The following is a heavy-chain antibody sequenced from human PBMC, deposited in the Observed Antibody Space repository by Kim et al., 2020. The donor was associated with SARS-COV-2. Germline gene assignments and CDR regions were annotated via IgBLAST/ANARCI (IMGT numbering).Heavy chain of an antibody. CDR3: ARVGDGGDGRFGFDP. CDR2: IYYSGST. CDR1: GGSISSGGYY. Sequence: SETLSLTCTVSGGSISSGGYYWSWIRQHPGKGLEWIGYIYYSGSTYYNPSLKSRVTISVDTSKNQFSLKLSSVTAADTAVYYCARVGDGGDGRFGFDPWGQGTLVTVSS. J-gene: IGHJ5*02. D-gene: IGHD2-21*02. V-gene: IGHV4-31*03.